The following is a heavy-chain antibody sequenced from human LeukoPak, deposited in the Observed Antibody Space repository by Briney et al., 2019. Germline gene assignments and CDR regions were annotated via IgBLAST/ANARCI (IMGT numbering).Heavy chain of an antibody. D-gene: IGHD1-1*01. Sequence: PGGSLRLSCAASGFTFSSYEMNWVRQAPGKGLEWVSYISSSGSTIYYADSVKGRFTISRDNAKNSLYLQMNSLRAEDTAVYYCARDLNGNPLDYWGQGTLVTVSS. CDR3: ARDLNGNPLDY. CDR1: GFTFSSYE. V-gene: IGHV3-48*03. CDR2: ISSSGSTI. J-gene: IGHJ4*02.